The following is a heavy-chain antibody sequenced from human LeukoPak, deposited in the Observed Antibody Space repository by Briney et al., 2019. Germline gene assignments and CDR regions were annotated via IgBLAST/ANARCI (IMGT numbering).Heavy chain of an antibody. CDR2: INHSGST. D-gene: IGHD3-22*01. Sequence: PSETLSLTCTVSGGSISSSSYYWGWSRQPPGKGLEWIGEINHSGSTNYNPSLKSRVTISVDTSKNQFSLKLSSVTAADTAVYYCAREPYYYDSSGYGDWGQGTLVTVSS. CDR1: GGSISSSSYY. CDR3: AREPYYYDSSGYGD. J-gene: IGHJ4*02. V-gene: IGHV4-39*07.